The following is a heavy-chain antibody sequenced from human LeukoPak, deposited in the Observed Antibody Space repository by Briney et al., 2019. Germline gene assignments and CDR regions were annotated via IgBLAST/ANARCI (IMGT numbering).Heavy chain of an antibody. CDR2: INPNSGGT. D-gene: IGHD3-22*01. J-gene: IGHJ4*02. Sequence: GASVKVSCKASGYTLTDYYMHWVRQAPGQGLEWMGRINPNSGGTNYAQKFQGRVTMTRDTSISTVYMELSRLRSDDTAVYYCGRVGYYESSGYYEYWGQGTLVTVSS. CDR1: GYTLTDYY. CDR3: GRVGYYESSGYYEY. V-gene: IGHV1-2*06.